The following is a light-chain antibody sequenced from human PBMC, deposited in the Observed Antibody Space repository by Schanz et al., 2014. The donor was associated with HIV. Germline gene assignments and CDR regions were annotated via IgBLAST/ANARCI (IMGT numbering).Light chain of an antibody. J-gene: IGLJ3*02. CDR2: EVT. CDR1: SSTVGDYNW. CDR3: SSYVGKAMV. Sequence: QSALTQPRSVSGSPGQSVTISCTGTSSTVGDYNWVSWHQQHPGRAPKVIIYEVTKRPSGVPDRFSGSKSGNTASLTVSGLQAGDEADYYCSSYVGKAMVFGGGTKLTVL. V-gene: IGLV2-8*01.